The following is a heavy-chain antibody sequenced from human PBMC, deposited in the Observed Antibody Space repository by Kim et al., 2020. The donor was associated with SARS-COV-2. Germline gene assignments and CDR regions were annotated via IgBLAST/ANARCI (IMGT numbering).Heavy chain of an antibody. D-gene: IGHD6-19*01. CDR3: ARQTSLYSSGWYFWFDP. CDR1: GYSFTSYW. J-gene: IGHJ5*02. V-gene: IGHV5-51*01. Sequence: GESLKISCKGSGYSFTSYWIGWVRQMPGKGLEWMGIIYPGDSDTRYSPSFQGQVTISADKSISTAYLQWSSLKASDTAMYYCARQTSLYSSGWYFWFDPWGQGTLVTVSS. CDR2: IYPGDSDT.